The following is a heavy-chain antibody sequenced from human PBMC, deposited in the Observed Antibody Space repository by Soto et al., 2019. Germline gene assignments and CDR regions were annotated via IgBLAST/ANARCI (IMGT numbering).Heavy chain of an antibody. CDR1: GFTFSSYG. D-gene: IGHD6-6*01. Sequence: QVQLVESGGGVVQPGRSLRLSCAASGFTFSSYGMHWVRQAPGKGLEWVAVIWYDGSNKYYADSVKGRFTISRDNSKNTLYLQMNSLRAEDTAVYYCARDRLQYSRDCTLGYWGQGTLVTVSS. CDR2: IWYDGSNK. CDR3: ARDRLQYSRDCTLGY. J-gene: IGHJ4*02. V-gene: IGHV3-33*01.